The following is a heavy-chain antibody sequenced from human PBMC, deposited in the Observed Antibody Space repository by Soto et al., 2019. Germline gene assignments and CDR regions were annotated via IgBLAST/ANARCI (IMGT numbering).Heavy chain of an antibody. D-gene: IGHD6-19*01. CDR3: ARDPQAVAGTIDY. CDR1: GYAFTSYG. Sequence: XSVKVSCNSSGYAFTSYGYPLVRQAPGQGLEWLGWISPYFGKTNYAQKFQGRMTLTTDTSMGTAFMELKSLRSDDAAVYYCARDPQAVAGTIDYWGQGTLVTAPQ. V-gene: IGHV1-18*01. CDR2: ISPYFGKT. J-gene: IGHJ4*02.